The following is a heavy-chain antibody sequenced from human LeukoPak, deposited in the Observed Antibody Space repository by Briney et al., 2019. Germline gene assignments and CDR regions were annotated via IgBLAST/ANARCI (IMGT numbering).Heavy chain of an antibody. D-gene: IGHD5-12*01. CDR3: ARRVIRGYSGYDRGAFDI. J-gene: IGHJ3*02. CDR1: GGSFCGYY. Sequence: PSEVLSVICAGYGGSFCGYYWSWIRPPPGEGLEWIGEINHSGSTNYNTSLKRRVNISVDTSKNQISLKLSSVTAADTAVYYCARRVIRGYSGYDRGAFDIWGQGTMVTVSS. CDR2: INHSGST. V-gene: IGHV4-34*01.